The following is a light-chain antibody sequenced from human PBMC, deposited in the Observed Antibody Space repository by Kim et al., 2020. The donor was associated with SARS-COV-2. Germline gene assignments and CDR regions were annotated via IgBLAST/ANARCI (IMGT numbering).Light chain of an antibody. V-gene: IGKV3-15*01. CDR2: GAS. J-gene: IGKJ2*01. CDR3: QQYNNWPYT. Sequence: SVSPGERATLTCRASQSVSSNLAWYQQKPGQAPRRLIYGASTRATGIPSRFSGSGSGTEFTLTISSLQSEDFAVYSCQQYNNWPYTFGQGTKLE. CDR1: QSVSSN.